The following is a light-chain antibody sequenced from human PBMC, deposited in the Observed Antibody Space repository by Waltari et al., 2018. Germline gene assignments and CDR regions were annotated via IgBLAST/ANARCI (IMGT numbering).Light chain of an antibody. V-gene: IGLV2-14*01. Sequence: QSALTQPASVSGSPGQSITISCTGTSGYVGGYNYVSWYQQHPGKAPKLMIYDVSKWPSGVSNRFSGSKSGNTASLTISGLQAEDEADYYCSSYTSSSTWVFGGGTKLTVL. CDR3: SSYTSSSTWV. J-gene: IGLJ3*02. CDR2: DVS. CDR1: SGYVGGYNY.